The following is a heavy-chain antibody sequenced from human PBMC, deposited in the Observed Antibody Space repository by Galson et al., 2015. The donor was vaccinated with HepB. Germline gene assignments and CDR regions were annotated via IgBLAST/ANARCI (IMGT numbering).Heavy chain of an antibody. V-gene: IGHV1-69*10. CDR1: GGTFSSYA. Sequence: SVKVSCKASGGTFSSYAISWVRQAPGQGLEWMGGIIPILGIANYAQKFQGRVTITADKSTSTAYMELSSLRSDDTAVYYCARGSYGDYVPPFVDWGQGTLVTVSS. D-gene: IGHD4-17*01. CDR2: IIPILGIA. CDR3: ARGSYGDYVPPFVD. J-gene: IGHJ4*02.